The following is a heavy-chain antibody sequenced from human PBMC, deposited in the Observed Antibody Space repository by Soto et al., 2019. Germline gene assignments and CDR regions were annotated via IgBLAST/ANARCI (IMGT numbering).Heavy chain of an antibody. D-gene: IGHD3-9*01. CDR2: SSGSGGST. Sequence: PRGSLRLSCAASGFTFSSYAMSWVRQAPGKGLEWVSASSGSGGSTYYADSVMGRFTISRDNSKNTLYLKMNSLRSEDTDVYYCAKDLKLRYVDGLEYYYYYGMDVWGQGTTVTVSS. CDR1: GFTFSSYA. CDR3: AKDLKLRYVDGLEYYYYYGMDV. V-gene: IGHV3-23*01. J-gene: IGHJ6*02.